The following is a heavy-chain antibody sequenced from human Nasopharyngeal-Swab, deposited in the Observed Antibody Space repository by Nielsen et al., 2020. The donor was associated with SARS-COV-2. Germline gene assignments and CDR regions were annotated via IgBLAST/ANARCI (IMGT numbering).Heavy chain of an antibody. CDR1: GFTFTTYA. D-gene: IGHD3-16*01. Sequence: GGSLRLSCAPSGFTFTTYAMTWVRQAPGEGLEWVSSISGSGATTYYADSVKGRFTISRDNSKNTLYLQMNSLRADDTAIYYCAKGLAEYLIGRNYYDYYGMDVWGQGTTVTVSS. CDR2: ISGSGATT. J-gene: IGHJ6*02. CDR3: AKGLAEYLIGRNYYDYYGMDV. V-gene: IGHV3-23*01.